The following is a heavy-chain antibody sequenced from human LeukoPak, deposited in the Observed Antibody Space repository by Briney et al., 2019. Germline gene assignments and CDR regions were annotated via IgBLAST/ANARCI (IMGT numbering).Heavy chain of an antibody. CDR2: FDPEDGET. J-gene: IGHJ4*02. CDR1: GYTLTELS. Sequence: ASVKVSCKVSGYTLTELSMHWVRQAPGKGLEWMGCFDPEDGETIYAQKFQGRVTMTEDTSTDTAYMELSSLRSEDTAVYYCATMHDSSGYWYYFDYWGQGTLVTVSS. D-gene: IGHD3-22*01. V-gene: IGHV1-24*01. CDR3: ATMHDSSGYWYYFDY.